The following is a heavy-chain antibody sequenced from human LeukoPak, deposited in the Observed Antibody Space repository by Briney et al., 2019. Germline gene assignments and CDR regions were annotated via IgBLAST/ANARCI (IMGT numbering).Heavy chain of an antibody. CDR2: IYTTGSS. V-gene: IGHV4-4*07. Sequence: SETLSLTCTVSGGSNSSYYWSWIRQPAGKGLEWLGRIYTTGSSNYNPSLKSRVTISVDMFYNQFSLKLSSVTAADTAVYYCAGTYYFDSSGHYFGGNGFDIWGQGTMVTVSS. CDR1: GGSNSSYY. D-gene: IGHD3-22*01. J-gene: IGHJ3*02. CDR3: AGTYYFDSSGHYFGGNGFDI.